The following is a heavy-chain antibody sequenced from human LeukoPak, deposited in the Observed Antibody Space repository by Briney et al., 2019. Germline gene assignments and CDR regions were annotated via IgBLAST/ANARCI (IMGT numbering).Heavy chain of an antibody. CDR2: ISSSSSTI. J-gene: IGHJ4*02. CDR1: GXIFXSYS. CDR3: ARIYSGYSTNLVDY. V-gene: IGHV3-48*02. Sequence: PGGSLRLSCAASGXIFXSYSXNWXXXXXXXGLEWVSFISSSSSTIYYADSVKGRFTISRDNAKNSLYLQMNSLKDEDAALYYCARIYSGYSTNLVDYWGQGTRVTVSS. D-gene: IGHD5-12*01.